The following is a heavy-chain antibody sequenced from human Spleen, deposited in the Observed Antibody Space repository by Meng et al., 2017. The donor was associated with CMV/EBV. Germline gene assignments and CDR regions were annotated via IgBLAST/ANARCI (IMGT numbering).Heavy chain of an antibody. CDR2: INPISGTA. V-gene: IGHV1-69*05. D-gene: IGHD5-18*01. Sequence: SCKTSGGTFSSFAISWVRQAPGQGLEWVGGINPISGTANNAQKFQGRVTIETDESTNTSYMELIGLRSEDTAVYYCAGAGYTYGFDYWGQGTLVTVSS. J-gene: IGHJ4*02. CDR1: GGTFSSFA. CDR3: AGAGYTYGFDY.